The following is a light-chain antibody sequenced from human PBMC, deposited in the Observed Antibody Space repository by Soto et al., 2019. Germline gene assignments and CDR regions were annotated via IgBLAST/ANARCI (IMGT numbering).Light chain of an antibody. J-gene: IGKJ1*01. CDR2: DAS. CDR1: QSINIW. CDR3: QQYKSYSWT. Sequence: DIQMTQSPSTLSASVGDRVTITCRASQSINIWLAWYQQKPGKAPKVLIYDASSLKSGVPSRFSGSGSGTEFTLTISSLQPDDFATYYCQQYKSYSWTLGQGTKVDIK. V-gene: IGKV1-5*01.